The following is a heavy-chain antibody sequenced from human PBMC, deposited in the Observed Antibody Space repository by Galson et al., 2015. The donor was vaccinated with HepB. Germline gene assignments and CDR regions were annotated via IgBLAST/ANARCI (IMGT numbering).Heavy chain of an antibody. J-gene: IGHJ5*02. D-gene: IGHD3-3*01. CDR3: AQESLEWFWFDP. CDR1: GFIFRSYA. Sequence: SLRLSCAAPGFIFRSYAMHWVRQAPGKGLEWVAVISHDGRNEYFVDSVKGRFTISRDNSKNTLFLQMNSLRAEDTAVYYCAQESLEWFWFDPRGQGTLVTVSS. CDR2: ISHDGRNE. V-gene: IGHV3-30*18.